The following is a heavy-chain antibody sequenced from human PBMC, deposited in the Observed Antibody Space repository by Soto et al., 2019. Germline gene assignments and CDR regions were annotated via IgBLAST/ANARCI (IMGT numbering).Heavy chain of an antibody. CDR1: GGSISSSSYY. V-gene: IGHV4-39*07. J-gene: IGHJ3*01. Sequence: SETPSITCTVSGGSISSSSYYWGWIHQPPGKGLEWIGYIYSSGSTYYNPSLKSRVSISVDTSKNQFSLKLTSVTAADTAVYYCARDGGYSSGWSEAFDVWGQGTMLTVSS. CDR3: ARDGGYSSGWSEAFDV. CDR2: IYSSGST. D-gene: IGHD6-19*01.